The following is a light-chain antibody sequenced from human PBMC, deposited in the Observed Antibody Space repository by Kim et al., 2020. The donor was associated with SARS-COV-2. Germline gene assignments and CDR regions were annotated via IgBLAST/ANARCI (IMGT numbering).Light chain of an antibody. CDR2: KAS. CDR1: QSISIW. J-gene: IGKJ2*01. V-gene: IGKV1-5*03. CDR3: QHYITYPYT. Sequence: SASVGDRVTITCRASQSISIWLAWYQQKPGKAPKLLIYKASILASGVPSRFSGSGSGTEFTLAISSLQPDDFATYYCQHYITYPYTFGQGTKLEI.